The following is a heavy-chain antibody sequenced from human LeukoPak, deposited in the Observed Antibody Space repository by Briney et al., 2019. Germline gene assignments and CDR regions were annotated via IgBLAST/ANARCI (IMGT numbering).Heavy chain of an antibody. CDR2: ISAYNGNT. V-gene: IGHV1-18*01. Sequence: ASVKVSCKASGYTFTSYGISWVRQAPGQGLEWIGWISAYNGNTNYAQKLQGRVTMTTDTSTSTAYMELRSLRSDDTAVYYCARWVAVAGTQDYWGQGTLVTVSS. J-gene: IGHJ4*02. CDR3: ARWVAVAGTQDY. D-gene: IGHD6-19*01. CDR1: GYTFTSYG.